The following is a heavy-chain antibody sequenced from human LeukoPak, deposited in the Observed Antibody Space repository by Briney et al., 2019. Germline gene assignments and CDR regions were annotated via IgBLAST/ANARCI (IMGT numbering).Heavy chain of an antibody. Sequence: GGSLRLSCAASGFIVSSKYMSWVRQAPGKGLEWVSAVYSNDNTYYADSVKGRFTISRDNAKNSLYLQMNSLRAEDTAVYYCASRSSVAASGPGWGQGTLVTVSS. J-gene: IGHJ4*02. D-gene: IGHD2-15*01. CDR1: GFIVSSKY. CDR3: ASRSSVAASGPG. V-gene: IGHV3-53*01. CDR2: VYSNDNT.